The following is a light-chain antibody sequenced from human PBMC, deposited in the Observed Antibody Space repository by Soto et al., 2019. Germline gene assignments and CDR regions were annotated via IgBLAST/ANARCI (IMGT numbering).Light chain of an antibody. CDR3: ATWDDSRNGYV. J-gene: IGLJ1*01. Sequence: QSVLTQPPSASGTPGQRVTISASGSTSNIGSNTVSWYQQLPGTAPKLLIYDNDERPSGVPVRFSGSKSATSASLVISGLQSEDEGDYYGATWDDSRNGYVFGPGTKVTVL. CDR2: DND. V-gene: IGLV1-44*01. CDR1: TSNIGSNT.